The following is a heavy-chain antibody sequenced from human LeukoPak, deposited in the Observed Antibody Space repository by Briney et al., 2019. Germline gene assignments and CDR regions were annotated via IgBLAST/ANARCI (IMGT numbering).Heavy chain of an antibody. CDR1: GGSISSYY. CDR2: IYHSGST. CDR3: ATIAVAGPGDY. J-gene: IGHJ4*02. Sequence: SETLSLTCTVSGGSISSYYWSWIRQPPGKGLEWIGYIYHSGSTYYNPSLKSRVTISVDRSKNQSSLKLSSVTAADTAVYYCATIAVAGPGDYWGQGTLVTVSS. V-gene: IGHV4-59*12. D-gene: IGHD6-19*01.